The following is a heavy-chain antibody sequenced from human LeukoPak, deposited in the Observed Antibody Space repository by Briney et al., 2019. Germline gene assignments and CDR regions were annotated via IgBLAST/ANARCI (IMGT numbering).Heavy chain of an antibody. D-gene: IGHD3-10*01. CDR2: FDPEDGET. J-gene: IGHJ4*02. CDR3: ATARYYYDSGKLYYFDY. V-gene: IGHV1-24*01. CDR1: GYTLTELS. Sequence: ASVKVSCKVSGYTLTELSMHWVRQAPGKGLEWMGGFDPEDGETIYAQKFQGRVTMTEDTSTDTAYMELSSLRSEDTAVYYCATARYYYDSGKLYYFDYWGQGTLVTVSS.